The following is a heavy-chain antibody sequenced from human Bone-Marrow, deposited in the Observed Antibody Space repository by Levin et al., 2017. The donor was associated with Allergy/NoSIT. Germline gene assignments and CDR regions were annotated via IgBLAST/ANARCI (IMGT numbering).Heavy chain of an antibody. V-gene: IGHV4-34*01. Sequence: SETLSLTCAVDGGSFTGYFWTWIRQPPGKGLEWLGEINHSGSTKYNPSLTSRVTISVDTSKKEFSLNLSSVTAADTAVFYCVRGGRWSFSYYFDYWGQGTRVTVSS. CDR1: GGSFTGYF. CDR2: INHSGST. J-gene: IGHJ4*02. D-gene: IGHD3-10*01. CDR3: VRGGRWSFSYYFDY.